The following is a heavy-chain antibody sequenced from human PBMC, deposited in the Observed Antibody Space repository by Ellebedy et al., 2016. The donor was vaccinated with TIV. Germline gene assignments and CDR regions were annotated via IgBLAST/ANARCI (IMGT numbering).Heavy chain of an antibody. V-gene: IGHV3-7*01. CDR2: IKPGGNEK. J-gene: IGHJ4*02. D-gene: IGHD1-14*01. Sequence: PGGSLRLSCAASGLTFKSAWVNWVRQAPGKGLEWVANIKPGGNEKFYVGSVVGRFTISRDNAKNSLYLHMNSLRAEDTALYYCARGPAGYNAGKHDFWGQGTLVVVSS. CDR1: GLTFKSAW. CDR3: ARGPAGYNAGKHDF.